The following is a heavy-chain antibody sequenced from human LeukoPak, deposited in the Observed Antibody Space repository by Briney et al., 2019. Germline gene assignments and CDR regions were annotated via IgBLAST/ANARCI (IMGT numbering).Heavy chain of an antibody. V-gene: IGHV3-66*01. CDR1: GFTVSSNH. J-gene: IGHJ4*02. D-gene: IGHD6-13*01. CDR3: ARVGSTAEAGTPDY. Sequence: GGSLRLSCAASGFTVSSNHMSWVRQAPGEGLEWVSLLYSGGSTSYADSVKGRFTISRDNAKNSLSLELNSLRVDDTAIYYCARVGSTAEAGTPDYWGQGTLVTVSS. CDR2: LYSGGST.